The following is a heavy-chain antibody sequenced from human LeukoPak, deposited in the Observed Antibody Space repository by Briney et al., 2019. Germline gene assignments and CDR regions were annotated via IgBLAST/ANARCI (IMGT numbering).Heavy chain of an antibody. CDR1: GFTFSSYG. V-gene: IGHV3-30*18. CDR3: AKNLPPYYYGSGSLDY. D-gene: IGHD3-10*01. J-gene: IGHJ4*02. CDR2: ISYDGSNK. Sequence: PGGSLRLSCAASGFTFSSYGMHWVRQAPGKGLEWVAVISYDGSNKYYADSVKGRFTISRDNSKNTLYLQMNSPRAEDTAVYYCAKNLPPYYYGSGSLDYWGQGTLVTVSS.